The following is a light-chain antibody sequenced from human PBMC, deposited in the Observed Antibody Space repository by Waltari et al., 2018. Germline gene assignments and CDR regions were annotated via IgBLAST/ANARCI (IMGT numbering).Light chain of an antibody. CDR2: GAS. J-gene: IGKJ1*01. CDR1: HSISSH. Sequence: EIVMTQSPATLSVSPGARATLSCRASHSISSHLAWYQQKPGQAPRLLIYGASTRATGIPARFSGSGSGTDFTLTINSLRSEDVAVYYCQQYNLWHPWTFGQGTKVEIK. V-gene: IGKV3-15*01. CDR3: QQYNLWHPWT.